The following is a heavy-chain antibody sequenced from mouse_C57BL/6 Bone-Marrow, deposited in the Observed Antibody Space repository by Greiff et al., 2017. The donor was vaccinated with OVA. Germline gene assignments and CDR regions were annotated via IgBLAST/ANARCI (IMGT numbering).Heavy chain of an antibody. CDR2: ISNGGGST. CDR3: ARRNLDWGGYAMDY. CDR1: GFTFSDYY. Sequence: EVQLQESGGGLVQPGGSLKLSCAASGFTFSDYYMYWVRQTPEKRLEWVAYISNGGGSTYYPDTVKGRFTISRDNAKNTLYLQMSRLKSEDTAMYYCARRNLDWGGYAMDYWGKGTSVTVSS. J-gene: IGHJ4*01. V-gene: IGHV5-12*01. D-gene: IGHD4-1*01.